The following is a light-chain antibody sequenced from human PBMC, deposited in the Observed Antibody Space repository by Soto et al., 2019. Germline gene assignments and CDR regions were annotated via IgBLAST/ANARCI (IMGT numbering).Light chain of an antibody. J-gene: IGKJ1*01. CDR1: QSVSFN. V-gene: IGKV3-15*01. CDR3: QQYNNWPRT. CDR2: GTS. Sequence: EIVMTQSPATLSVSPGERATLSCRANQSVSFNLAWYQQKPGQAPRLLIYGTSTRATGIPARFSGSGSGTEFTLTISSLQSEDFAVYYCQQYNNWPRTFGQGTKVEIK.